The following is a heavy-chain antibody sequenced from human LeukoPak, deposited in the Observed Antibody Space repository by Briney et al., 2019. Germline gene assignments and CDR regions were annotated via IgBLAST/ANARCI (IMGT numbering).Heavy chain of an antibody. Sequence: SETLSLTCTVSGGSISSSSYYWGWIRQPPGKGLEWIGSIYYSGSTYYNPSLKSRVTISVDTSKNQFSLKLSSVTAADTAVYCCARGYCGGDCYSIGAFDIWGQGTMVTVSS. J-gene: IGHJ3*02. CDR2: IYYSGST. D-gene: IGHD2-21*02. V-gene: IGHV4-39*01. CDR3: ARGYCGGDCYSIGAFDI. CDR1: GGSISSSSYY.